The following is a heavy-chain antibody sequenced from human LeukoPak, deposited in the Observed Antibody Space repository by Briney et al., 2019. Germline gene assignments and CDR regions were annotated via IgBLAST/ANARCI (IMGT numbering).Heavy chain of an antibody. J-gene: IGHJ3*02. CDR3: ASNRYYDFWSGFPDI. D-gene: IGHD3-3*01. CDR2: IKQDGSEK. V-gene: IGHV3-7*01. CDR1: GFTFSSYW. Sequence: PGGSLRLSCAASGFTFSSYWMSWVRQAPGKGLEWVANIKQDGSEKYYVDSVKGRFTISRDNAKNSLYLQMNSLRAEDMAVYYCASNRYYDFWSGFPDIWGQGTMVTVSS.